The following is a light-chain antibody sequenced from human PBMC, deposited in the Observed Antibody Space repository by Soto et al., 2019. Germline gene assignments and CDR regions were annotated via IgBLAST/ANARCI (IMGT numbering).Light chain of an antibody. CDR2: GAS. CDR1: QNVPTSY. J-gene: IGKJ1*01. CDR3: HQYGSSPWT. Sequence: DILLTQSPGTLSLSPGERATLSCWASQNVPTSYLAWYQQKSGQAPRLLIFGASSRATDIPERFSGSGSGADFTLTLSRLEPEDSAVYYCHQYGSSPWTFGQGTKVEI. V-gene: IGKV3-20*01.